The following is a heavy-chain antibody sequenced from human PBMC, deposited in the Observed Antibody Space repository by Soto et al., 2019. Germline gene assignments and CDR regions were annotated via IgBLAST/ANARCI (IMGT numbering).Heavy chain of an antibody. CDR3: ARAEGDSIGYYHTFDY. CDR1: GYTFTGYY. J-gene: IGHJ4*02. CDR2: INPNSGGT. D-gene: IGHD3-22*01. Sequence: QVQLVQSGAEVKKPGASVKVSCKASGYTFTGYYMHWVRQAPGQGLEWMGWINPNSGGTNYAQKLQGCVTMTRDTSISTAYMEMSRLRSDDTAVYYCARAEGDSIGYYHTFDYWGQGTLVTVSS. V-gene: IGHV1-2*04.